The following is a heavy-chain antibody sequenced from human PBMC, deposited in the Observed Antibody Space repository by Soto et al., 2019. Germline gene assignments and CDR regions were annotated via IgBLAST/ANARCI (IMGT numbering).Heavy chain of an antibody. CDR2: IIPIFGTA. CDR3: ARGSSEQWLVWVLEY. J-gene: IGHJ4*02. V-gene: IGHV1-69*13. CDR1: VGTFSSYA. Sequence: ASVKVSCKGSVGTFSSYAISWVRQAPGQGLEWMGGIIPIFGTANYAQKFQGRVTITADESTSTAYMELSSLRSEDTAVYYCARGSSEQWLVWVLEYWGQGTLVTVSS. D-gene: IGHD6-19*01.